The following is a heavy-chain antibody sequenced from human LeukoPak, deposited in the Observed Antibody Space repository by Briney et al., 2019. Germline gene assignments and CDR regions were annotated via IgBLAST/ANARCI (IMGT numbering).Heavy chain of an antibody. Sequence: SETLSATCTVSGGSISIISSSTYYWGWIRQAPGKGLEWIGSLYYGENSHYNPSLKSRATLSVDTSNNQFSLKLTSVTAADAAVYFCARQLPTAAADTRGYFDYWGQGTVVTVSS. D-gene: IGHD6-25*01. V-gene: IGHV4-39*01. CDR1: GGSISIISSSTYY. J-gene: IGHJ4*02. CDR3: ARQLPTAAADTRGYFDY. CDR2: LYYGENS.